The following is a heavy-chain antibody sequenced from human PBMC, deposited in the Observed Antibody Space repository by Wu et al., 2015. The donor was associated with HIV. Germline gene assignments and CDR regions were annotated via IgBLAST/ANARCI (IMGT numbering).Heavy chain of an antibody. D-gene: IGHD3-10*01. J-gene: IGHJ3*02. Sequence: QVPLVQSGAEVRKPGASVKVSCKVSGYTLSKLSMHWVRQTPGKGLEWMGGFDPKDGEIVYAQNFQGRLTMTEDTSTDTAYVEPRSLRFEDTAVYYCTTLRGGYYAGSDIPAAFDIWGQGTMVTVSP. CDR2: FDPKDGEI. CDR3: TTLRGGYYAGSDIPAAFDI. CDR1: GYTLSKLS. V-gene: IGHV1-24*01.